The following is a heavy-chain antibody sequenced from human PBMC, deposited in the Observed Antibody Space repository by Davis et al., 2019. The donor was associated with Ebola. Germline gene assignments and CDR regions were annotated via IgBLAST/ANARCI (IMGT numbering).Heavy chain of an antibody. J-gene: IGHJ4*02. D-gene: IGHD3-16*02. Sequence: PGGSLRLSCAASGFTFSSYAMNWVRQTPGKGLEWVSVISGSGGMTYYTDSVKGRFTISRDNSRNTVFLQLYSLRAEDTAVYYCAKDRNDYIRGSYRGIDYWGQGTLVTVSS. CDR1: GFTFSSYA. V-gene: IGHV3-23*01. CDR3: AKDRNDYIRGSYRGIDY. CDR2: ISGSGGMT.